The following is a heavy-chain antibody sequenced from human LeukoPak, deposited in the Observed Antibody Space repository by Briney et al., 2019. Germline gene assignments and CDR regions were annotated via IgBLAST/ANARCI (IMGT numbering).Heavy chain of an antibody. CDR3: ARRWWRFPRGGTIFGGGMAFDI. CDR2: IYPGDSDT. D-gene: IGHD3-3*01. CDR1: GYSFTSYW. V-gene: IGHV5-51*01. J-gene: IGHJ3*02. Sequence: GESLKISCKGSGYSFTSYWIGWVRQMPGKGLEWMGIIYPGDSDTRYSPSFQGQVTISVDKSISTAYLQWSSLKASDTAMYYCARRWWRFPRGGTIFGGGMAFDIWGQGTMVTVSS.